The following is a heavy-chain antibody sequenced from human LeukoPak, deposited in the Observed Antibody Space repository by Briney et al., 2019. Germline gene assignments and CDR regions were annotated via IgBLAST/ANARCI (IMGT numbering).Heavy chain of an antibody. J-gene: IGHJ6*02. CDR2: ISGSGGST. V-gene: IGHV3-23*01. D-gene: IGHD1-26*01. Sequence: GGSLRLSCAASGFTFSSYAMSWVRQAPGKGLEWVSAISGSGGSTYYADSVKGRFTISRDNSKNTLYLQMNSLRAEDTAVYYCAKRGESRGSYGMDVWGQGTTVTVSS. CDR1: GFTFSSYA. CDR3: AKRGESRGSYGMDV.